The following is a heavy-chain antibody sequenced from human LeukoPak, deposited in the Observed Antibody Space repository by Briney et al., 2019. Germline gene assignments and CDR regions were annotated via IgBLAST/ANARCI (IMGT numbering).Heavy chain of an antibody. V-gene: IGHV1-2*02. CDR1: GYTFTGYY. CDR2: INPNCGGT. D-gene: IGHD1-26*01. J-gene: IGHJ5*02. CDR3: ARAEWDRAWFDP. Sequence: GASVKVSCKASGYTFTGYYMHWVRQAPGQGLEWMGWINPNCGGTNYAQKFQGRVTMTRDTSISTAYMELSRLRSDDTAVYYCARAEWDRAWFDPWGQGTLVTVSS.